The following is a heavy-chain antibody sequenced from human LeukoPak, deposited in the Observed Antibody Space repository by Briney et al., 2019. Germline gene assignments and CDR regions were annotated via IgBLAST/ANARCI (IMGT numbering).Heavy chain of an antibody. D-gene: IGHD6-25*01. CDR1: GFTSSSYG. CDR2: IRYDGSNK. CDR3: ARRPWFDP. J-gene: IGHJ5*02. Sequence: PGGSLRLSCAASGFTSSSYGMHCVRQAPGKGLEWVAFIRYDGSNKYYADSVKGRFTISRDNSKNTLYLQMNSLRDEDTAVYYCARRPWFDPWGQGTLVTVSS. V-gene: IGHV3-30*02.